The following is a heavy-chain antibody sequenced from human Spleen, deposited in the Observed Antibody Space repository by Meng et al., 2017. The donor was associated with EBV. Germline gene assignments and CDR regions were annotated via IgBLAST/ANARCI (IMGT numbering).Heavy chain of an antibody. D-gene: IGHD3-10*01. CDR3: GRDDLLPFGDPACDY. J-gene: IGHJ4*02. V-gene: IGHV1-2*06. CDR2: INPNSGDT. Sequence: QVQLVQSGAEVKKPGASVKVPCPASGYTFTASYIHWVRQAPGQGLEWLGRINPNSGDTNYAQKFHGRVTLTSDTSISTAYMELSGLRSDDTAVYYCGRDDLLPFGDPACDYWGQGTLVTVSS. CDR1: GYTFTASY.